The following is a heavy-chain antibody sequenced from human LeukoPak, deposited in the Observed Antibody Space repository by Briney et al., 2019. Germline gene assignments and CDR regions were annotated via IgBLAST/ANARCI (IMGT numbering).Heavy chain of an antibody. CDR1: GGSISSSSYY. D-gene: IGHD7-27*01. Sequence: ETLSLTCTVSGGSISSSSYYWGWIRQPPGKGLEWVANIKHDGSEEYYVDSVKGRFTISRDNAKNSVYLQMSSLRAEDTALYFCGRSLWGSSDYWGQGTLVTVSS. CDR2: IKHDGSEE. J-gene: IGHJ4*02. V-gene: IGHV3-7*01. CDR3: GRSLWGSSDY.